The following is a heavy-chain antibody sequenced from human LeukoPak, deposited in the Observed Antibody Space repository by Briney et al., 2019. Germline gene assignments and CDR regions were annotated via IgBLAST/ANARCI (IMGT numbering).Heavy chain of an antibody. J-gene: IGHJ6*03. CDR2: MNSDGSST. CDR1: GFTFSNYW. CDR3: ARGGVDYDFFYYMDV. Sequence: GGSLRLSCAASGFTFSNYWMHWVRQAPGKGLVWVSRMNSDGSSTSYADSVKGRFTISRDNAKNTLYLQMNSLRAEDTAVYYCARGGVDYDFFYYMDVWGKGTTVTVSS. D-gene: IGHD3-3*01. V-gene: IGHV3-74*01.